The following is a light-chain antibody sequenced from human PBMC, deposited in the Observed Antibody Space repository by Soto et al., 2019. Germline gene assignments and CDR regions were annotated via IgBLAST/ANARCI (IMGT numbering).Light chain of an antibody. V-gene: IGLV2-14*01. CDR1: SSDVGGYNY. J-gene: IGLJ3*02. Sequence: QSALTQPASVSGSLGQWITISCTGTSSDVGGYNYVSWYQHHPGKAPKLIIYQVYSRPSGVSNRFSGSKFGNTASLTISGLQAEGEADYYCSSYTRTTTFVVFGGGTKLTVL. CDR3: SSYTRTTTFVV. CDR2: QVY.